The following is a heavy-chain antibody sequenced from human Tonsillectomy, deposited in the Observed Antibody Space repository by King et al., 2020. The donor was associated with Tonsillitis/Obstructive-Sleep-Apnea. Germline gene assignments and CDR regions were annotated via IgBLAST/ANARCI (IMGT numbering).Heavy chain of an antibody. J-gene: IGHJ6*02. CDR1: GFTFSTYG. CDR2: ISGSGNST. CDR3: AKYHRGVRYCSGNSCPTFGMDV. Sequence: VQLVESGGGLVQPGGSLRLSCAASGFTFSTYGMSWVRQAPGKGPECVSDISGSGNSTYYSDSVKGRFTISRDTSKNTLYLQMNSMRTEYTAVYYSAKYHRGVRYCSGNSCPTFGMDVWGHGTTVTVSS. V-gene: IGHV3-23*04. D-gene: IGHD2-15*01.